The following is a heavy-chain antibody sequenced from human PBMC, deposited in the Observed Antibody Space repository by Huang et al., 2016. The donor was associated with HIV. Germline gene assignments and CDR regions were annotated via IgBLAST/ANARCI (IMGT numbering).Heavy chain of an antibody. CDR2: IEHDGGNK. CDR3: ARGPPYINYYSGHTFDI. J-gene: IGHJ3*02. CDR1: GFTFSSYG. D-gene: IGHD3-10*01. V-gene: IGHV3-30*02. Sequence: QVQLVESGGGVVQPGGSLRLSCAASGFTFSSYGMHWVRQTPGKGLEWVACIEHDGGNKDYAESVKGRFTISRDNSKNTLYLQTNSLRPEDTAVHYCARGPPYINYYSGHTFDIWGQGTMVTVSS.